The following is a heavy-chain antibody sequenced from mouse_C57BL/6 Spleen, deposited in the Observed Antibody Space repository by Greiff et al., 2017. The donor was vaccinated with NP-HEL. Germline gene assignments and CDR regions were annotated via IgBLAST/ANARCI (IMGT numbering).Heavy chain of an antibody. CDR3: ARNAYGYFDY. CDR2: IWTGGGT. D-gene: IGHD1-1*02. V-gene: IGHV2-9-1*01. Sequence: QVQLQQSGPGLVAPSQSLSITCTVSGFSLTSYAISWVRQPPGKGLEWLGVIWTGGGTNSNSALKSRLCLSKDNSKSQVFLKMNRLQTDDTARYYCARNAYGYFDYWGQGTTLPVSS. CDR1: GFSLTSYA. J-gene: IGHJ2*01.